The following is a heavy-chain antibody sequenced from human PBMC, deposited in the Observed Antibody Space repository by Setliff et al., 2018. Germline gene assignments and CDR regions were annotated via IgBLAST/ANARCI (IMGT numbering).Heavy chain of an antibody. J-gene: IGHJ6*02. CDR1: GGSISSSNW. CDR2: IYHSGST. V-gene: IGHV4-4*02. D-gene: IGHD3-10*01. CDR3: ARDRGRGWFGGMDV. Sequence: SETLSLTCAVSGGSISSSNWWSWVRQPPGKGLEWIGEIYHSGSTNYNPSLKSRVTISVDKSKNQFSLKMSSVTAADPAVYYCARDRGRGWFGGMDVWGQGTTVTVSS.